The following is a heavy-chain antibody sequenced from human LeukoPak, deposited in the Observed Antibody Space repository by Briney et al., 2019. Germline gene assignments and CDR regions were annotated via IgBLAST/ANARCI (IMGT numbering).Heavy chain of an antibody. Sequence: SETLSLTCTVSGGSISSYYWSWIRQPAGKKLEWIGRIYSSGGTNYNPSLKGRVTMSVDTSKNQLSLKLSSVTAADTALYYCARGYSTYFDYWGQGTLVTVSS. V-gene: IGHV4-4*07. J-gene: IGHJ4*02. CDR3: ARGYSTYFDY. CDR1: GGSISSYY. CDR2: IYSSGGT. D-gene: IGHD3-3*01.